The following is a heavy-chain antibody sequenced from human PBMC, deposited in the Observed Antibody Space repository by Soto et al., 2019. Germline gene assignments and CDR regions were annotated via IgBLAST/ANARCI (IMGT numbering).Heavy chain of an antibody. Sequence: QVQLQESGPGLVKPSQTLSLTCTVSGGSISTSGYYWTWIRQHPGRGLEWIGNIYYTGSTDYNPSLKSRLTISVDTSKNQFSLKLSSVTAADTAVYYCVRGPHCSGGSCYNWFDPWGQGTLVTVSS. V-gene: IGHV4-31*03. D-gene: IGHD2-15*01. CDR3: VRGPHCSGGSCYNWFDP. J-gene: IGHJ5*02. CDR2: IYYTGST. CDR1: GGSISTSGYY.